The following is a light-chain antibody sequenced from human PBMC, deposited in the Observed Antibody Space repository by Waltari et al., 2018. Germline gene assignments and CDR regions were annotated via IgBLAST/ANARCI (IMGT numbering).Light chain of an antibody. CDR2: TNS. V-gene: IGLV1-47*01. CDR1: SSNLVDTN. CDR3: ASWDDKLNAWV. J-gene: IGLJ3*02. Sequence: QSVVPQPPSESGTPGQRFTIPCSWSSSNLVDTNVSWCQQGPGTAPKLLDHTNSERPSGVPARLTGSKSGTSASLAIYGLRSEDEADYYCASWDDKLNAWVIGGGTRLTVL.